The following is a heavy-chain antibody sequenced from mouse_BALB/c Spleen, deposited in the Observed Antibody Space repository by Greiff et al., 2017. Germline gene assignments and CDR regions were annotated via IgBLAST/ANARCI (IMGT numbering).Heavy chain of an antibody. CDR1: GYTFTSYW. V-gene: IGHV1-69*02. D-gene: IGHD1-1*01. CDR3: TRGGTTVVGHWYFDV. Sequence: QVQLKESGAELVRPGASVKLSCKASGYTFTSYWINWVKQRPGQGLEWIGNIYPSDSYTNYNQKFKDKATLTVDKSSSTAYMQLSSPTSEDSAVYYCTRGGTTVVGHWYFDVWGAGTTVTVSS. CDR2: IYPSDSYT. J-gene: IGHJ1*01.